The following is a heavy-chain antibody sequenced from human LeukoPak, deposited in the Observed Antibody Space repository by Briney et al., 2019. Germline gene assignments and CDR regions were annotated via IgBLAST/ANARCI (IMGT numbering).Heavy chain of an antibody. CDR3: ARGISSGYYFHFDY. CDR1: GGTFSSYA. Sequence: ASVKVSCKASGGTFSSYAISWVRQAPGQGLEWMGGIIPIFGTANYAQRFQGRVTITADESTSTAYMELSSLRSEDTAVYYCARGISSGYYFHFDYWGQGTLVTVSS. V-gene: IGHV1-69*13. CDR2: IIPIFGTA. D-gene: IGHD3-22*01. J-gene: IGHJ4*02.